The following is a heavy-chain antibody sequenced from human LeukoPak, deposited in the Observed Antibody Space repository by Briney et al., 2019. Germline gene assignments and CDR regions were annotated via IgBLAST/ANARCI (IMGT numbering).Heavy chain of an antibody. Sequence: PGSSVKVSCKASGGTFSSYAISWVRQAPGQGLEWMGGIIPIFGTANYAQKFQGRVTITAGKSTSTAYMELSSLRSEDTAVYYCASLLYCSSTSCPEDYYYYMDVWGKGSTVTVSS. CDR3: ASLLYCSSTSCPEDYYYYMDV. J-gene: IGHJ6*03. D-gene: IGHD2-2*01. CDR2: IIPIFGTA. CDR1: GGTFSSYA. V-gene: IGHV1-69*06.